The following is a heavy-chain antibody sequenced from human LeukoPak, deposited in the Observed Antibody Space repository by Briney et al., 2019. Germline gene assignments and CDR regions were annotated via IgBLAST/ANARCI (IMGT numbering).Heavy chain of an antibody. V-gene: IGHV3-21*01. Sequence: GGSLRLSCAASGFTFSSYSMNWVRQAPGKGLEWVSSISSSSSYIYYADSVKGRFTISRDNAKNSLYLQMNSLRAEDTAVYYCARERPYYYGMGVWGQGTTVTVSS. CDR3: ARERPYYYGMGV. J-gene: IGHJ6*02. CDR1: GFTFSSYS. CDR2: ISSSSSYI.